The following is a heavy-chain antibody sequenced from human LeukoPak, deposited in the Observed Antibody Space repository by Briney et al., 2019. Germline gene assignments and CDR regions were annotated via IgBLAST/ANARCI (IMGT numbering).Heavy chain of an antibody. Sequence: PSETLSLTCTVSGGSISSYYWSWIRQPPGKGLEWIGYIYYSGSTNYNPSLKSRVTISVDTSKNQFSLKLSPVTAADTAVYYCARHLGGPGGSYAYYYYGMDVWGQGTTVTVSS. CDR3: ARHLGGPGGSYAYYYYGMDV. D-gene: IGHD1-26*01. CDR1: GGSISSYY. CDR2: IYYSGST. V-gene: IGHV4-59*08. J-gene: IGHJ6*02.